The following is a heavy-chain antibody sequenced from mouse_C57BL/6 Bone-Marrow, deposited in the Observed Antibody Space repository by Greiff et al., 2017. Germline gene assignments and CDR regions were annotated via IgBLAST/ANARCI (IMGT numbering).Heavy chain of an antibody. CDR3: ARLNWDYAMDY. D-gene: IGHD4-1*01. J-gene: IGHJ4*01. Sequence: EVQLMESGGGLVKPGGSLKLSCAASGFTFSSYAMSWVRQTPEKRLEWVATISDGGSYTYYPDNVKGRFTLSRDNAKNTLYLQMSHLKSEDTAMYSCARLNWDYAMDYWGQGTSVTVSS. CDR2: ISDGGSYT. CDR1: GFTFSSYA. V-gene: IGHV5-4*01.